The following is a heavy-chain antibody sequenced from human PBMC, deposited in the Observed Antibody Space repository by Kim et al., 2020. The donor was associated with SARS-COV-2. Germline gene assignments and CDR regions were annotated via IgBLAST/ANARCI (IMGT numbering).Heavy chain of an antibody. CDR2: ISWDGGST. J-gene: IGHJ4*02. V-gene: IGHV3-43D*03. CDR3: AKDVSDCSGGSCSGFFDY. D-gene: IGHD2-15*01. CDR1: GFTFDDYA. Sequence: GGSLRLSCAASGFTFDDYAMHWVRQAPGKGLEWVSLISWDGGSTYYADSVKGRFTISRDNSKNSLYLQMNSLRAEDTALYYCAKDVSDCSGGSCSGFFDYWGQGTLVTVSS.